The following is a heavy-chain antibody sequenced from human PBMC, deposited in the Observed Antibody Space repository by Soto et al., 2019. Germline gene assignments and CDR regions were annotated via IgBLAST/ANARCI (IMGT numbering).Heavy chain of an antibody. CDR1: VFTFNSYA. D-gene: IGHD4-17*01. Sequence: WGALPVSCAASVFTFNSYALHWVRQAPGKGLEWVAVISFDGTKKYYSDSVKGRFTISRDNLKNTLYLQMNNLRVEDAALYFCARQDDYGYRSINYGLDVWGQGTTVTVSS. V-gene: IGHV3-30-3*01. CDR2: ISFDGTKK. CDR3: ARQDDYGYRSINYGLDV. J-gene: IGHJ6*02.